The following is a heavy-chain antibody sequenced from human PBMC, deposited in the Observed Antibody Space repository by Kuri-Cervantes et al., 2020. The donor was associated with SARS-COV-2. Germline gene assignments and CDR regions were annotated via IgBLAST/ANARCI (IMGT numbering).Heavy chain of an antibody. Sequence: GSLRLSCAVYGGSFSGYYWSWIRQPPGKGLEWIGEINHSGSTNYNPSLKSRVTISVDTSKNQFSLQLSSVTAADTAIYYCAREPGVIDNYYYGMDVWAQGTTVTVSS. CDR3: AREPGVIDNYYYGMDV. V-gene: IGHV4-34*01. CDR1: GGSFSGYY. CDR2: INHSGST. D-gene: IGHD2-8*01. J-gene: IGHJ6*02.